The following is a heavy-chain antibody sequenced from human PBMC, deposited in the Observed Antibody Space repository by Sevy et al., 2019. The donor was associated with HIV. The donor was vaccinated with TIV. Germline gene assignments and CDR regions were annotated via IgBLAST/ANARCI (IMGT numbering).Heavy chain of an antibody. D-gene: IGHD7-27*01. J-gene: IGHJ4*02. Sequence: SETLSLSCTVSGGSISSYHWSWIRQPPGKGLEWIGYIYYSGSTDYNPSLKSRVTISVDTSKNQFSLKLSSVTAADTAGYYCARHVKLGSFDYWGQGTLVTVSS. CDR2: IYYSGST. V-gene: IGHV4-59*08. CDR3: ARHVKLGSFDY. CDR1: GGSISSYH.